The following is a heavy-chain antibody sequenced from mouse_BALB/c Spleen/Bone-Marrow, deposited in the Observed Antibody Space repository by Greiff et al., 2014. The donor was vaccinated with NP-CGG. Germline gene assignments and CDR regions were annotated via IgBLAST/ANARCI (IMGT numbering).Heavy chain of an antibody. V-gene: IGHV1-63*01. CDR1: GYAFTKYW. CDR3: TRRRSLDY. CDR2: ICPGSGNT. J-gene: IGHJ2*01. Sequence: VQLQQSGTELVRPGTSVKISCKASGYAFTKYWLGWVKQRPGHGLEWIGDICPGSGNTYYNEKFRGKVTLTADKSSSTAYMQLSGLTSEDSAVYFCTRRRSLDYWGQGTTLTVSS.